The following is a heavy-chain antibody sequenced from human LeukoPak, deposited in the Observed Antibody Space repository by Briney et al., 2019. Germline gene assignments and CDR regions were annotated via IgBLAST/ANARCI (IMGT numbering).Heavy chain of an antibody. V-gene: IGHV4-59*08. J-gene: IGHJ4*02. CDR1: GGSISRFY. Sequence: PSETLSLTCTVSGGSISRFYWSWIRQPPGKGLEWIGYIYYSGSTNYNPSLKSRVTISVDTSKNQFSLKLSSVTAADTAVYYCARLNYYDSSGYDWGQGTLVTVSS. CDR2: IYYSGST. CDR3: ARLNYYDSSGYD. D-gene: IGHD3-22*01.